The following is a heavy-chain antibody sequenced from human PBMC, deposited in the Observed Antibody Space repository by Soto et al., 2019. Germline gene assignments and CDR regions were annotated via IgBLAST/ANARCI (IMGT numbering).Heavy chain of an antibody. CDR2: IIPIFDTT. V-gene: IGHV1-69*01. D-gene: IGHD1-20*01. CDR1: GGTFSNSV. J-gene: IGHJ4*02. CDR3: ARAPILTGEIIDENYFDY. Sequence: QVKLVQSGAEVKKPGSSVKVSCKGSGGTFSNSVISWVRQAPGQGLEWMGGIIPIFDTTNYAQKFQGRVTIIADESTSTGYMELASLRSEDTDVYDCARAPILTGEIIDENYFDYWGQGTLVTVSS.